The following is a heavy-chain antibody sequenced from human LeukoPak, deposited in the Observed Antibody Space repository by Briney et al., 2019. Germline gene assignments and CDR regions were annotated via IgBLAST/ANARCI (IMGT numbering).Heavy chain of an antibody. J-gene: IGHJ4*02. D-gene: IGHD6-6*01. CDR3: ARVASRAYLQYFFDY. Sequence: GGSLRLSCAASGFTFSSYTMHCVRQAPGKGLEWVAVISHDGSKKYYADSVKGRFTISRDNSKNTLYLQMNSLRAEDTAVYYCARVASRAYLQYFFDYWGQGTLVTVSS. V-gene: IGHV3-30-3*01. CDR2: ISHDGSKK. CDR1: GFTFSSYT.